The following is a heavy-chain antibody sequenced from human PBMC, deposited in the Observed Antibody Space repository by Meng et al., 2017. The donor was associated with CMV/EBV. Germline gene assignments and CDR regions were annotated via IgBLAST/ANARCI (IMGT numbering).Heavy chain of an antibody. J-gene: IGHJ6*02. CDR1: GYTFTIYG. CDR2: ISAYNGNT. CDR3: ARDCSSTSCYRKWYYGMDV. V-gene: IGHV1-18*01. D-gene: IGHD2-2*02. Sequence: ASVPVSCQASGYTFTIYGISWVRQAPGQGLEWMGWISAYNGNTNYAQKLQGRVTMTTDTSTCTAYMELRSLRSDDTAVYYCARDCSSTSCYRKWYYGMDVWGQGTTVTVSS.